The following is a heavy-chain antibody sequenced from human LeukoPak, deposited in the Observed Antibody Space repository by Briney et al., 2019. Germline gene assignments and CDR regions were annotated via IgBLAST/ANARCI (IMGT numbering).Heavy chain of an antibody. CDR1: GRSISSYY. J-gene: IGHJ4*02. CDR2: FYISGST. D-gene: IGHD4-11*01. V-gene: IGHV4-4*07. Sequence: PSETLSLTCTVSGRSISSYYWSWIRQPAGKGLEWIGRFYISGSTNYNRSLKSRVTMSVDTSKNQFSLRLNSVTAADTAVYYCARDFLLQSEGLFDYWGQGTLVTVSS. CDR3: ARDFLLQSEGLFDY.